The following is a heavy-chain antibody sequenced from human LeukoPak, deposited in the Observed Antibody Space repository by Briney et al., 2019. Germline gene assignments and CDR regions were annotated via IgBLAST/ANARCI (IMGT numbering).Heavy chain of an antibody. D-gene: IGHD1-7*01. V-gene: IGHV4-34*01. Sequence: SETLSLTCAVYGGSFSNYYWSWIRQPPGGGLEWIGEINDSGRTNYNPSLMSRVTISVDTSKNQFSLRLTSVTATDTAVYYCARRWNYGRNYYIDVWGNGATVSVSS. CDR2: INDSGRT. CDR1: GGSFSNYY. CDR3: ARRWNYGRNYYIDV. J-gene: IGHJ6*03.